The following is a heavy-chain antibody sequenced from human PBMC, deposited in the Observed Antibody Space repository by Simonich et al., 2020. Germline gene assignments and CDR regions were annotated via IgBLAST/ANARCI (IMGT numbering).Heavy chain of an antibody. J-gene: IGHJ3*02. CDR3: ARHAGFAFDI. Sequence: QLQLQESGPGLVKPSETLSLTCTVSGGSIISSSYYWGWIRQPPGKGLEWIGSIYYGGGTSYNPSLKSRVTISLDTSKNQFSLKLSSVTAADTAVYYCARHAGFAFDIWGQGTMVTVSS. CDR2: IYYGGGT. V-gene: IGHV4-39*01. D-gene: IGHD6-13*01. CDR1: GGSIISSSYY.